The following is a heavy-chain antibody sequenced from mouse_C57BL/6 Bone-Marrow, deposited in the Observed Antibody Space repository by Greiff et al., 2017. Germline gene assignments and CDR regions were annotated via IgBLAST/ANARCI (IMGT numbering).Heavy chain of an antibody. D-gene: IGHD2-4*01. CDR3: ASPGGYDYSYYFDY. J-gene: IGHJ2*01. V-gene: IGHV1-64*01. CDR2: IHPNSGST. Sequence: QVQLQQPGAELVKPGASVKLSCKASGYTFTSYWMHWVKQRPGQGLEWIGMIHPNSGSTNYNEKFKSKATLTVDKSSSTAYMQLSSLTSEASAVYYCASPGGYDYSYYFDYWGQGTTLTVSS. CDR1: GYTFTSYW.